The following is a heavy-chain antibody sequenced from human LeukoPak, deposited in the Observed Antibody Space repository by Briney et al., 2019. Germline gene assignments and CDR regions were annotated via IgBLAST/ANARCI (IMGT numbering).Heavy chain of an antibody. V-gene: IGHV3-30*03. Sequence: GSLRLSCAASGFTFSSYGMHWVRQAPGKGLEWVAVISYDGSNKYYADSVKGRFTISRDNSKNTLYLQMNSLRAEDTAVYYCARGHVDTTMAGEFDFWGQGTLVTVSS. CDR2: ISYDGSNK. CDR1: GFTFSSYG. D-gene: IGHD5-18*01. CDR3: ARGHVDTTMAGEFDF. J-gene: IGHJ4*02.